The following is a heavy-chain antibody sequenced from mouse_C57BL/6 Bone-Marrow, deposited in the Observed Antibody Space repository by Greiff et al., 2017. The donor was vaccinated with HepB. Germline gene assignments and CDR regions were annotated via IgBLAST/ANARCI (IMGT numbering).Heavy chain of an antibody. Sequence: EVQGVESGGGLVQPGGSLSLSCAASGFTFTDYYMSWVRQPPGKALEWLGFIRNKANGYTTEYSASVKGRFTISRDNSQSILYLQMNALRAEDSATYYCARSITTVVEGFAYWGQGTLVTVSA. CDR1: GFTFTDYY. D-gene: IGHD1-1*01. CDR2: IRNKANGYTT. J-gene: IGHJ3*01. V-gene: IGHV7-3*01. CDR3: ARSITTVVEGFAY.